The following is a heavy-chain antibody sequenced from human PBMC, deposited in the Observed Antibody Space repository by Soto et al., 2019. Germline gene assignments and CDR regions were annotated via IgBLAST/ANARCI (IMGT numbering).Heavy chain of an antibody. Sequence: ASVKVSCKXSGYTFTTYDINWVRQATGQGLEWLGWMNPNTGKAGYEQRFQGRVTMTRNTSISTAYMELSSLRSEDTAIYYCTRGPSLYGDYDVTYDHWGQGTLVTVSS. D-gene: IGHD4-17*01. V-gene: IGHV1-8*01. CDR2: MNPNTGKA. J-gene: IGHJ1*01. CDR3: TRGPSLYGDYDVTYDH. CDR1: GYTFTTYD.